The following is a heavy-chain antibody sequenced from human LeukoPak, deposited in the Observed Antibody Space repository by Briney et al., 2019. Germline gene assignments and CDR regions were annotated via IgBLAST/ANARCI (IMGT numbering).Heavy chain of an antibody. D-gene: IGHD4-23*01. CDR2: INPSGGST. Sequence: ASVKVSCKASGYTFTSYYMHWVRQAPGQGLEWMGIINPSGGSTSYAQKFQGRVTMTRDMSTSTVYMELSSPRSEDTAVYYCARRGRHDYGGNPRGWFDPWGQGTLVTVSS. V-gene: IGHV1-46*01. CDR3: ARRGRHDYGGNPRGWFDP. J-gene: IGHJ5*02. CDR1: GYTFTSYY.